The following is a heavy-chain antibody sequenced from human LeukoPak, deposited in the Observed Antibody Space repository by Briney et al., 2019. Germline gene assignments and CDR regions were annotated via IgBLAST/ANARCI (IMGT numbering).Heavy chain of an antibody. CDR2: IKIKTDGGTT. J-gene: IGHJ6*02. D-gene: IGHD2-15*01. Sequence: KTGGSLRLSCAASGFTFCNAWMSWVRQAPGEGLEWGGRIKIKTDGGTTDYAAPVKGRFTISRDDSKNTLYLQMNSLKTEDTAVYYCTIIPDCGSCYHGYYYYYGMDVWGQGTTVTVSS. CDR3: TIIPDCGSCYHGYYYYYGMDV. V-gene: IGHV3-15*01. CDR1: GFTFCNAW.